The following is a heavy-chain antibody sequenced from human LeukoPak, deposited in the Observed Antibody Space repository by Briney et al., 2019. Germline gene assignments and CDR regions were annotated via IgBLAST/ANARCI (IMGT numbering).Heavy chain of an antibody. V-gene: IGHV4-34*01. Sequence: PSETLSLTCAVYGGSFSGYYWSWIRQPPRKGLEWIGEINHSGSTNYNPSLKSRVTISVDTSKNQFSLKLSSVTAADTAVYYCARGSKTYYYYYYMDVWGKGTTVTVSS. J-gene: IGHJ6*03. CDR2: INHSGST. D-gene: IGHD4-11*01. CDR1: GGSFSGYY. CDR3: ARGSKTYYYYYYMDV.